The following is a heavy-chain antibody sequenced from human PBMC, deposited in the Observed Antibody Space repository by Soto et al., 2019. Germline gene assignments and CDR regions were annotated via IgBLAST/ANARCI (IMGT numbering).Heavy chain of an antibody. D-gene: IGHD1-20*01. CDR1: GFTFSSYW. J-gene: IGHJ4*02. CDR3: ARVSGITDY. Sequence: LRLSCAASGFTFSSYWMNWVRQAPGKGLVWVSRINSDGRSTTYADSVKGRFTISRDNAKNTLYLQMNSLRAEDTAVYYCARVSGITDYWGQGTLVTVSS. V-gene: IGHV3-74*01. CDR2: INSDGRST.